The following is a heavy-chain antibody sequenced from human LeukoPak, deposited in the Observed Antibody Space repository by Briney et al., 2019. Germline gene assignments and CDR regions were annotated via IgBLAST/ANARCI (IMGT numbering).Heavy chain of an antibody. CDR1: GGSITNYY. Sequence: SETLSLTCTVSGGSITNYYRSWIRQPAGKRLEWIGRIYASGSTNYNPSLKSRLTMSVDTSKNQFSLKLSSVTAADTAVYYCARGGDDGYNSIYWGQGTLVTVSS. J-gene: IGHJ4*02. V-gene: IGHV4-4*07. CDR2: IYASGST. D-gene: IGHD5-24*01. CDR3: ARGGDDGYNSIY.